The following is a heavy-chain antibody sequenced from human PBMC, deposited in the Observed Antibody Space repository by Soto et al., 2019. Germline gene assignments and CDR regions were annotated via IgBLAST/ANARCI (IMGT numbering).Heavy chain of an antibody. J-gene: IGHJ5*02. Sequence: QVQLAQSGAEVKKPGASITVSCKASGYSFSTNGVSWVRQAPGQGLEWMGWISANTGDTLYAEKFEDRITLTADTPTTTAYMELRSLRPDGTYTYFCATDKGDFTFGPGGQGTLIPVSS. CDR2: ISANTGDT. CDR1: GYSFSTNG. CDR3: ATDKGDFTFGP. D-gene: IGHD3-3*01. V-gene: IGHV1-18*04.